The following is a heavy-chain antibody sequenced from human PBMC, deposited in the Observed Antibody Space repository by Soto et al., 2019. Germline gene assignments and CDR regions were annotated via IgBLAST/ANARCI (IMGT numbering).Heavy chain of an antibody. D-gene: IGHD3-22*01. J-gene: IGHJ3*02. V-gene: IGHV4-31*03. CDR1: GGSISSGGYY. CDR2: IYYSGST. Sequence: PSETLSLTCTVSGGSISSGGYYWSWIRQHPGKGLEWIGYIYYSGSTYYNPSLKSRVTISVDTSKNQFSLKLSSVTAADTAVYYCARDLSWGYYDSSGYRTAFDIWGQGTMVTVSS. CDR3: ARDLSWGYYDSSGYRTAFDI.